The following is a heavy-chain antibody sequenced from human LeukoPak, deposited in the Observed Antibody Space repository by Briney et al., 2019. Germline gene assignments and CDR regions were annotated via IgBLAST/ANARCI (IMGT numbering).Heavy chain of an antibody. CDR1: GFTFSSYA. D-gene: IGHD3-16*02. Sequence: GALRLSCAASGFTFSSYAMSWVRQAPGKGLEWVSAISGSGGSTYYADSVKGRFTISRDNAKNSLYLQMNSLRVEDTAVYYCARGGHYDYIWGRYRQKDGFDYWGQGTLVTVSS. CDR3: ARGGHYDYIWGRYRQKDGFDY. V-gene: IGHV3-23*01. CDR2: ISGSGGST. J-gene: IGHJ4*02.